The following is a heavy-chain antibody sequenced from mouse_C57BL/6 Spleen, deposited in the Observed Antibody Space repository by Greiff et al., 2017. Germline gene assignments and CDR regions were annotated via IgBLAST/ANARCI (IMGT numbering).Heavy chain of an antibody. J-gene: IGHJ4*01. V-gene: IGHV5-6*01. D-gene: IGHD2-10*02. CDR3: ARGGYGNSSYAMDY. Sequence: EVQRVESGGDLVKPGGSLKLSCAASGFTFSSYGMSWVRQTPDKRLEWVATISSGGSYTYYPDSVKGRFTISRDNAKNTLYLQMSSLKSEDTAMYYCARGGYGNSSYAMDYWGQGTSVTVSS. CDR1: GFTFSSYG. CDR2: ISSGGSYT.